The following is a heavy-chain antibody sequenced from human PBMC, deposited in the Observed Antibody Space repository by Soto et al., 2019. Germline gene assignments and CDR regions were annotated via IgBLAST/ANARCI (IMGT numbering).Heavy chain of an antibody. CDR3: ARSTLRGLYYFAY. J-gene: IGHJ4*02. V-gene: IGHV4-59*11. Sequence: SETLSLTCTVSGGSMSSHYWTWIRQPPGKGLEWIASVYSRGSSNYNPSLRSRVTVAMDKSKNQFSLKVNSVTAADTALYYCARSTLRGLYYFAYWAQGTLVTVSS. CDR1: GGSMSSHY. CDR2: VYSRGSS.